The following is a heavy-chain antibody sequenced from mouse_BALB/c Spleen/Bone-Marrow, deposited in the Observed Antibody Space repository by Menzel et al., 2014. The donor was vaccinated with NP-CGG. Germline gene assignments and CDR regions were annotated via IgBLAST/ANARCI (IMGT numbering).Heavy chain of an antibody. D-gene: IGHD2-4*01. CDR1: GYSFTNYW. J-gene: IGHJ4*01. CDR2: IDPSDSET. V-gene: IGHV1S127*01. Sequence: QVQLQQSGPQLVWPGASVKISCKASGYSFTNYWMLWVKQRPGQGLEWIGMIDPSDSETRLNQKFKDKATLTVDKSSSTAYMQLSSPTSEDYAVYYCASPHFDCEHYYGMDYWGQGTSVTVSS. CDR3: ASPHFDCEHYYGMDY.